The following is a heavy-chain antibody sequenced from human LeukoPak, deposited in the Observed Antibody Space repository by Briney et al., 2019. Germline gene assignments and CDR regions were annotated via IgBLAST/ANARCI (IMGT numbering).Heavy chain of an antibody. J-gene: IGHJ4*02. CDR2: IRGDAVT. CDR3: ARDKGVGATERFDY. D-gene: IGHD1-26*01. CDR1: GFSFSDYY. V-gene: IGHV3-53*01. Sequence: GGSLRLSCAASGFSFSDYYMSWIRQAPGKGLEWVSTIRGDAVTSYADSVKDRFTISRDNSKNTLYLQMSSLRSEDTAVYYCARDKGVGATERFDYWGQGTLVTVSS.